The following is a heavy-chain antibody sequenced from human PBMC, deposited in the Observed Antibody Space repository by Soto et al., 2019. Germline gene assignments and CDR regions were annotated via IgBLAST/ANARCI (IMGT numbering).Heavy chain of an antibody. D-gene: IGHD5-12*01. V-gene: IGHV3-15*07. CDR3: TTRYSAMDYYYCYGMDV. J-gene: IGHJ6*02. CDR1: GFTFSNAW. CDR2: IKSKTDGGTT. Sequence: GGSLRLSCAASGFTFSNAWMNWVRQAPGKGLEWVGRIKSKTDGGTTDYAAPVKGRFTISRDDSKNTLHLQMNSLKTEDTAVYYCTTRYSAMDYYYCYGMDVWGQGTTVTVSS.